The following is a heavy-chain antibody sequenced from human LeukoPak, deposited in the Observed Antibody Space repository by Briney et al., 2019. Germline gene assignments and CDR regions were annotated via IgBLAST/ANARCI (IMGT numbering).Heavy chain of an antibody. CDR2: VNHSGST. V-gene: IGHV4-34*01. CDR1: GGSFSGYY. Sequence: LETLSLTCAVYGGSFSGYYWSWIRQPPGKGLEWIGEVNHSGSTNYNPSLKGRVTISVDTSKNQFSLKLSSVTAADTAVYYCASRGSHYYGSGSYYKPWGQGTLVTVSS. J-gene: IGHJ5*02. CDR3: ASRGSHYYGSGSYYKP. D-gene: IGHD3-10*01.